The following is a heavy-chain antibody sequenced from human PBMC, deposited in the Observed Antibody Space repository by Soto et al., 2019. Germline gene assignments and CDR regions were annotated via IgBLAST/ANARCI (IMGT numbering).Heavy chain of an antibody. J-gene: IGHJ5*02. CDR2: IYYSGST. Sequence: SETLSLTCTVSGGSISSGGYYWSWIRQHPGKGLEWIGYIYYSGSTYYNPSLKSRVTISVDTSKNQFSLKLSSVTAADTAVYYCARRYGSRSSWFDPWGQGTLVTVSS. CDR1: GGSISSGGYY. D-gene: IGHD3-10*01. V-gene: IGHV4-31*03. CDR3: ARRYGSRSSWFDP.